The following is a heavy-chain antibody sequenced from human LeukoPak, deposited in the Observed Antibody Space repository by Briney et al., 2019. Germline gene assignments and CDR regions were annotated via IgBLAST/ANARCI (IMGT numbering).Heavy chain of an antibody. CDR3: ARGGFSSSWYTG. D-gene: IGHD6-13*01. CDR1: GFTFSSYS. CDR2: ISSSSSYI. J-gene: IGHJ4*02. Sequence: GGSLRLSCAASGFTFSSYSMNWVRQAPGKGLEWVSSISSSSSYIYYADSVKGRFTISRDNAKNSLYLQMNSLRAEDTAVYYCARGGFSSSWYTGWGQGTLVTVSS. V-gene: IGHV3-21*01.